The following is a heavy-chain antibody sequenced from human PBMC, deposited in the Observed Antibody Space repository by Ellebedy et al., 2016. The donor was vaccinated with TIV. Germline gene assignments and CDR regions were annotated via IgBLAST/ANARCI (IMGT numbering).Heavy chain of an antibody. J-gene: IGHJ5*01. CDR1: GYTFTGYY. V-gene: IGHV1-2*02. CDR3: ARGMWYDS. Sequence: AASVKVSCKASGYTFTGYYMHWVRQAPGQGLEWMGWINPNSGGTYYAQKFQGRVTMTRDTSISTAYMDLWRLTFDDTAVYYCARGMWYDSWGQGTLVTVSS. CDR2: INPNSGGT.